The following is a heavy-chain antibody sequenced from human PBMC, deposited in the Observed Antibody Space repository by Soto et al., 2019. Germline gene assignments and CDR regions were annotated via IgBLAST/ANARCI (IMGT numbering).Heavy chain of an antibody. V-gene: IGHV4-39*01. D-gene: IGHD5-12*01. Sequence: QLQLQESGPGLVKPSETLSLTCTVSGGSISSSSYYWGWIRQPPGKGLEWIGSIYYSGSTYYNPSLKSRVTISVDTSKNQFSLKLSSVTAADTAVYYCATPYSGYDCFDYWGQGTLVTVSS. CDR2: IYYSGST. CDR1: GGSISSSSYY. J-gene: IGHJ4*02. CDR3: ATPYSGYDCFDY.